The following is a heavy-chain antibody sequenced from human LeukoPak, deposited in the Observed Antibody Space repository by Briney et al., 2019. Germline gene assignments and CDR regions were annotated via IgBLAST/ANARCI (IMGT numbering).Heavy chain of an antibody. D-gene: IGHD1-1*01. V-gene: IGHV3-30-3*01. CDR3: ARDYKWGQALDY. Sequence: GGSLRLSCTASGFTFSNSAMHWVRQAPCKGLEWMAVTSYDEVNKYYADSVKGRFTISRDNSKNTLYLQMNSLRAEDTAVYYCARDYKWGQALDYWGQGTLVSVSS. CDR1: GFTFSNSA. J-gene: IGHJ4*02. CDR2: TSYDEVNK.